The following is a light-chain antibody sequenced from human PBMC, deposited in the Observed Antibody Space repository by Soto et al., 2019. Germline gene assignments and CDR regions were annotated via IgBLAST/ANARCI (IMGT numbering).Light chain of an antibody. CDR2: AAS. J-gene: IGKJ5*01. V-gene: IGKV1-9*01. CDR1: QGISSY. Sequence: DIQLTQSPSFLSASVGDRVTITCRASQGISSYLAWYQQKPGKAPKLLIYAASTLQSGVPSRFSGSGSGTEVTLTISSLQPEEFATYHCQQLNSYPVTFGQGTRLESK. CDR3: QQLNSYPVT.